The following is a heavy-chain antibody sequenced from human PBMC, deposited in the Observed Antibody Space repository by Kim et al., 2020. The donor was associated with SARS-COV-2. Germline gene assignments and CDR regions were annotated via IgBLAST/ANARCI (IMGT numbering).Heavy chain of an antibody. D-gene: IGHD3-16*01. J-gene: IGHJ4*02. V-gene: IGHV3-15*01. CDR2: GGTT. Sequence: GGTTDYAEAVKGRFTISRAASKHTLYLQMNSLKTADTAVYYCTTDGALDDGGQGTLVTGSS. CDR3: TTDGALDD.